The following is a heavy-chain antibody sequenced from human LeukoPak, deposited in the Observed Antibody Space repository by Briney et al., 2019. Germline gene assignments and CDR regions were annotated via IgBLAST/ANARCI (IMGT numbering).Heavy chain of an antibody. V-gene: IGHV4-59*01. CDR2: IYYSGST. D-gene: IGHD6-19*01. CDR3: ARDWRPGIAVAGTGYYYGMDV. J-gene: IGHJ6*02. Sequence: SETLSLTCTVSGGSISSYYWSWIRQPPGKGLEWIGYIYYSGSTNYIPSLKSRVTISVDTSKNQFSLKLSSVTAADTAVYYCARDWRPGIAVAGTGYYYGMDVWGQGTTVTVSS. CDR1: GGSISSYY.